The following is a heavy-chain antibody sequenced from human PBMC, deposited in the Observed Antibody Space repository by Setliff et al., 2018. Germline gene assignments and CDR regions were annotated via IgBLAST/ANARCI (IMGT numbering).Heavy chain of an antibody. V-gene: IGHV3-33*08. J-gene: IGHJ4*02. CDR2: IFHDGRDI. Sequence: PGESLKISCAASGFAFDSYAMHWVRQAPGKGLEWVAIIFHDGRDIYYGDSVQGRFAISRDNSKNTLYLQMNGLRAEDTAIYYCARCSSWHGHYPHFNYWGQGTLVTVSS. CDR3: ARCSSWHGHYPHFNY. D-gene: IGHD6-13*01. CDR1: GFAFDSYA.